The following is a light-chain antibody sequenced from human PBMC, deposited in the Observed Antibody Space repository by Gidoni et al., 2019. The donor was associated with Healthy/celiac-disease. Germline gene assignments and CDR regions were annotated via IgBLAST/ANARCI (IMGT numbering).Light chain of an antibody. CDR3: MQALQTPRT. CDR2: LGS. Sequence: DIVMTQSPLSLPVTPGEPASISCRSSQSLLHSNGYNYLDWYLQKPGQSPQLLIYLGSNRASGVPDRFSGSGSGTDFTLKRSRVEAEEVGVYYCMQALQTPRTFGQGTKVEIK. J-gene: IGKJ1*01. CDR1: QSLLHSNGYNY. V-gene: IGKV2-28*01.